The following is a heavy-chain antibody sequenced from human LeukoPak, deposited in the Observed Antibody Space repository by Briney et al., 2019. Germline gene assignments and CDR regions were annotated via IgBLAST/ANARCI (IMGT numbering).Heavy chain of an antibody. V-gene: IGHV1-2*02. CDR3: ARGRDRGASTPFDY. J-gene: IGHJ4*02. CDR1: GYTFTGYC. D-gene: IGHD1-26*01. Sequence: ASVKVSCKASGYTFTGYCMHWVRQAPGQGLEWMGWINPNSGATNYAQKFQGRVTMTRDTSISTVYMELSSLRSDDTAVYYCARGRDRGASTPFDYWGRGTLVTVSS. CDR2: INPNSGAT.